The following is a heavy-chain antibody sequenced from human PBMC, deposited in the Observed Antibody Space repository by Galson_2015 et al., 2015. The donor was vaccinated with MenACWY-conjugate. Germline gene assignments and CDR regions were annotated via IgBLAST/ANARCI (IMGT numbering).Heavy chain of an antibody. D-gene: IGHD3-10*01. V-gene: IGHV3-23*01. CDR2: ISGNGERT. Sequence: LRLSCAVSRFSFRSYGMSWVRQAPGKGLEWVAVISGNGERTYYADSVNGRFTISRDNSKSTVYLQMDSLRVEDTAVYYCAKLGLVRTVFTEKTPYNWFDPWGQGTLVTVSS. J-gene: IGHJ5*02. CDR1: RFSFRSYG. CDR3: AKLGLVRTVFTEKTPYNWFDP.